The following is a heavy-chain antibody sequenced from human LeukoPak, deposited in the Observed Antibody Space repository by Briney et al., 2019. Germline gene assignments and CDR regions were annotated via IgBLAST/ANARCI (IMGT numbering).Heavy chain of an antibody. CDR1: GGTFSSYA. CDR3: AREAGPNWFDP. Sequence: SVKVSCKASGGTFSSYAISWVRQAPGQGLEWMGGIIPIFGTANYAQKFQGRVTMTRNTSISTAYMELSSLRSEDTAVYYCAREAGPNWFDPWGQGTLVTVSS. V-gene: IGHV1-69*05. CDR2: IIPIFGTA. J-gene: IGHJ5*02.